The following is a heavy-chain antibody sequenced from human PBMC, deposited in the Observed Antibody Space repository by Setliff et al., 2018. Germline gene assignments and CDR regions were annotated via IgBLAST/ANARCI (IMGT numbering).Heavy chain of an antibody. CDR3: ASYRQDVNY. Sequence: SETLSLTCTVSGYSISSGYYWGWIRQPPGKGLEWIGNIYHSGSTYYKPSLKSRVTISVDTSKNQFSLKLSSVTAADTAVYYCASYRQDVNYWGQGTLVTVSS. D-gene: IGHD4-4*01. V-gene: IGHV4-38-2*02. J-gene: IGHJ4*02. CDR2: IYHSGST. CDR1: GYSISSGYY.